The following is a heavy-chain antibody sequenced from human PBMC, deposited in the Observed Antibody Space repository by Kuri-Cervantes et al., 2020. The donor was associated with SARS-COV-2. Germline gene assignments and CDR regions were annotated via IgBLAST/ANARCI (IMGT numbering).Heavy chain of an antibody. Sequence: ASVKVSCKASGCTFTGYYMNWVRQAPGQGLEWMGWINPTSGGTNYAQKFQGWVTMTRDASISTAYMELSSLRSEDSAVYYCARGLADIDEYGYSDQPEYFQHWGQGTLVTVSS. D-gene: IGHD2-15*01. CDR1: GCTFTGYY. J-gene: IGHJ1*01. V-gene: IGHV1-2*04. CDR2: INPTSGGT. CDR3: ARGLADIDEYGYSDQPEYFQH.